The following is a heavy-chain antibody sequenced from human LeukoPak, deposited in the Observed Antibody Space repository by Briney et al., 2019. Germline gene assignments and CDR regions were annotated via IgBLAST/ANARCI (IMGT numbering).Heavy chain of an antibody. CDR1: GGSISNYY. D-gene: IGHD1-14*01. V-gene: IGHV4-59*08. J-gene: IGHJ3*01. Sequence: SETLSLTCTVSGGSISNYYWSWIRQPPGKGLEWIGYIYYSGSTNYNPSLRSRVTISVDTSKNQFSLKLSSVTATDTAVYYCARYNHSPDAFDVWGQGTMVTVS. CDR2: IYYSGST. CDR3: ARYNHSPDAFDV.